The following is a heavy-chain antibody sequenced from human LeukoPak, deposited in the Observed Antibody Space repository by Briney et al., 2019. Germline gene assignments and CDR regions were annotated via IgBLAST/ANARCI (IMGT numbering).Heavy chain of an antibody. Sequence: GGPLRLSCGASGFTVSSNYMSGLRQAPGKGVEWVAVISYDGPNKYYVDSVKGRFTLSRDNSKNTLYLQMNSLGAEDTAVYYCAKGLARFGYGALLDYCGEGTLVTVSS. CDR2: ISYDGPNK. D-gene: IGHD4/OR15-4a*01. J-gene: IGHJ4*02. CDR1: GFTVSSNY. V-gene: IGHV3-30*18. CDR3: AKGLARFGYGALLDY.